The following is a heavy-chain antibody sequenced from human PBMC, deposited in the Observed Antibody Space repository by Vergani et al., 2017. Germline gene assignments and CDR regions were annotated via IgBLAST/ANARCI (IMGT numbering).Heavy chain of an antibody. D-gene: IGHD3-3*01. CDR1: GGPISSSSYY. J-gene: IGHJ4*02. CDR3: ARGVGRFLEWLLN. CDR2: IYTSGST. Sequence: QLQLQESGPGLVKPSETLSLTCTVSGGPISSSSYYWGWIRQPPGKGLEWIGSIYTSGSTNYNPSLKSRVTMSVDTSKNQFSLKLSSVTAADTAVYYCARGVGRFLEWLLNWGQGTLVTVSS. V-gene: IGHV4-39*07.